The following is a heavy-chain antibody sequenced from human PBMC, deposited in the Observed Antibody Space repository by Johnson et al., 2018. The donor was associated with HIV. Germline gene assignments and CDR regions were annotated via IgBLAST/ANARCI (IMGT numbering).Heavy chain of an antibody. CDR1: GFTFSDCY. Sequence: VQLVESGGGLVQPGGSLRLSCAASGFTFSDCYMSWIRQAPGKGLEWVSGINWNGGRTGYADSVKGRFTISRDSAKNSLYLQMSSLRAGDTAVYYCARDRLSGGYYVGNAFDIWGQGTMVTVSS. J-gene: IGHJ3*02. CDR3: ARDRLSGGYYVGNAFDI. V-gene: IGHV3-20*04. D-gene: IGHD1-26*01. CDR2: INWNGGRT.